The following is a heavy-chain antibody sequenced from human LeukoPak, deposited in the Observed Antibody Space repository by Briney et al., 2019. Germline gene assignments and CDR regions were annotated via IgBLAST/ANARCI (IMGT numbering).Heavy chain of an antibody. CDR3: ARATAPVLLWFGELPY. V-gene: IGHV3-53*05. CDR2: IYSGGST. D-gene: IGHD3-10*01. CDR1: GFTVSSNY. Sequence: GGSLRLSCAASGFTVSSNYMSWVRQAPGKGLEWVSVIYSGGSTYYADSVKGRFTISRDNSKNTLYLQMNSLRAEDTAVYYCARATAPVLLWFGELPYWGQGTLVTVSS. J-gene: IGHJ4*02.